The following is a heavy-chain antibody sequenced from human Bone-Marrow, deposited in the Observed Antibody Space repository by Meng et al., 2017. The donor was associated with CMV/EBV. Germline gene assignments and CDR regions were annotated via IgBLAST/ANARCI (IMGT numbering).Heavy chain of an antibody. V-gene: IGHV1-18*03. Sequence: QGQPVQSGVGVKKPGAPGQGSCKASGYTFTTSGLSWVRQAPGQGLEWMGWISNYNGNTNYAQKFQDRVTMTTDASTSIAYMELRTLRSDDMAVYYCARDVDYTNSSPGFWGQGTLVTVSS. CDR1: GYTFTTSG. CDR3: ARDVDYTNSSPGF. D-gene: IGHD6-6*01. CDR2: ISNYNGNT. J-gene: IGHJ4*02.